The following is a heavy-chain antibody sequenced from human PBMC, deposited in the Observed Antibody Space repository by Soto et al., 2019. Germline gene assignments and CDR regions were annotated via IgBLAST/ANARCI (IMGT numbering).Heavy chain of an antibody. Sequence: QVQLVESGGDVVQPGRSLRLSCAASGFTFSSYAMHWVRQAPGKGLEWVAVISYDGSNKYYADSVKGRFTISRDNSKNTLYLQMNSLRAEDTAVYYCARGAYYYDSSGYGAWGQGTLVTVSS. CDR2: ISYDGSNK. D-gene: IGHD3-22*01. J-gene: IGHJ5*02. CDR3: ARGAYYYDSSGYGA. CDR1: GFTFSSYA. V-gene: IGHV3-30-3*01.